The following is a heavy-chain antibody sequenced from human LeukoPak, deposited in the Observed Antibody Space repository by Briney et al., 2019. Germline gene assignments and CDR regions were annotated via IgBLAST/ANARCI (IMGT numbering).Heavy chain of an antibody. CDR3: AGEKFDI. CDR1: GLSFTKYA. J-gene: IGHJ3*02. Sequence: GGSLRVSCAASGLSFTKYAMGWVRQAPGKGLEWVAIISKDGSMRYYADSVKGRFTVSRDNSNNAVYLQMNSLKSEDTAVYYCAGEKFDIWGQGAMVTVSA. CDR2: ISKDGSMR. V-gene: IGHV3-30*04.